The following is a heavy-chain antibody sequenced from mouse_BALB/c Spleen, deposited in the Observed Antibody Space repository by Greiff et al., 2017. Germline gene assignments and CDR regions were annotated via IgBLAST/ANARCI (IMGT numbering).Heavy chain of an antibody. D-gene: IGHD1-2*01. CDR3: ARECFWGYYGYGIAY. CDR1: GFTFSSFG. J-gene: IGHJ3*01. V-gene: IGHV5-17*02. CDR2: ISSGSSTI. Sequence: DVQLVESGGGLVQPGGSRKLSCAASGFTFSSFGMHWVRQAPEKGLEWVAYISSGSSTIYYADTVKGRFTISRDNPKNTLFLQMTSLRSSDTAMYYCARECFWGYYGYGIAYWGQGTLVTVSA.